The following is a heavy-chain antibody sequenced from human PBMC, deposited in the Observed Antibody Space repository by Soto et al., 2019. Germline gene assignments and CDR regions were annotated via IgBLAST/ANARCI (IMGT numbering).Heavy chain of an antibody. V-gene: IGHV3-23*01. CDR3: AKDYSGYYYYYYYGMDV. Sequence: PGGSLRLSCAASGFTFSSYAMSWVRQAPGKGLEWVSAISGSGGSTYYADSVKGRFTISRDNSKNTLYLQMNSLRAEDTAVYYCAKDYSGYYYYYYYGMDVWGQGTTVTVS. J-gene: IGHJ6*02. D-gene: IGHD5-12*01. CDR2: ISGSGGST. CDR1: GFTFSSYA.